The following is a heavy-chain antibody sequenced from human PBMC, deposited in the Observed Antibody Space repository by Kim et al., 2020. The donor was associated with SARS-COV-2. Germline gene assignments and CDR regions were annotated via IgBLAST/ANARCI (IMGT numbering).Heavy chain of an antibody. J-gene: IGHJ6*02. CDR1: GFTFSSYG. Sequence: GGSLRLSCAASGFTFSSYGMHWVRQAPGKGLEWVAVISYDGSNKYYADSVKGRFTISRDNSKNTLYLQMNSLRAEDTAVYYCAKEDYSNYLYYYYYGMDVWGQGTTVTVSS. CDR3: AKEDYSNYLYYYYYGMDV. D-gene: IGHD4-4*01. V-gene: IGHV3-30*18. CDR2: ISYDGSNK.